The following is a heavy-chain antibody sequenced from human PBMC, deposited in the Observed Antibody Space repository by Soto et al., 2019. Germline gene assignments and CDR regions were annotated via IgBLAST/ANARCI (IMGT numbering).Heavy chain of an antibody. CDR1: GGSVSSGSYY. D-gene: IGHD3-22*01. Sequence: SQTLSLTCTVSGGSVSSGSYYWSWIRQPPGKGLEWIGYIYYSGSTNYNPSLKSRVTISVDTSKNQFSLKLSSVTAADTAVYYCARDLLSSNYYDSSGYYSNWFDPWGQGTLVTVSS. V-gene: IGHV4-61*01. CDR3: ARDLLSSNYYDSSGYYSNWFDP. CDR2: IYYSGST. J-gene: IGHJ5*02.